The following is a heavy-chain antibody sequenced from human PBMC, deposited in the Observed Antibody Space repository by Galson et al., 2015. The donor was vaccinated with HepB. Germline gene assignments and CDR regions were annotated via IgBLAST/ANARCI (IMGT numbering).Heavy chain of an antibody. CDR2: VSGSGDST. CDR3: VKLRYFDWFGGDAFDI. CDR1: GFTFTNYA. D-gene: IGHD3-9*01. V-gene: IGHV3-23*01. J-gene: IGHJ3*02. Sequence: SLRLSCAASGFTFTNYAMSWVRQAPGKGLEWVSGVSGSGDSTYYTDSVKGRFTISRDNSKNMVYLQMNTLRAEDTALYYCVKLRYFDWFGGDAFDIWGQGTLVTVSS.